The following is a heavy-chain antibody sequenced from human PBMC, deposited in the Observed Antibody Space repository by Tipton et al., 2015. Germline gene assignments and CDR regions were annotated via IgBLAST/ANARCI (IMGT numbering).Heavy chain of an antibody. D-gene: IGHD1-26*01. Sequence: TLSLTCTVSGGTNYYWSWVRQPPGKGLEWIGEIYHSGSTNYNPSLKSRVTISVDTSKNQFSLKLSSVTAADTALYYCARRKRGTYWIDYWGQGTLVTVSS. CDR1: GGTNYY. CDR3: ARRKRGTYWIDY. V-gene: IGHV4-4*02. CDR2: IYHSGST. J-gene: IGHJ4*02.